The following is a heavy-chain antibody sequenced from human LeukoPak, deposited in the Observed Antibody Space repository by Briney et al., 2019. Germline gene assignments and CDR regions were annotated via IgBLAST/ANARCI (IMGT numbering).Heavy chain of an antibody. CDR3: ARGEDYVWGGYRGVDY. CDR1: GYTFTGYY. J-gene: IGHJ4*02. D-gene: IGHD3-16*02. CDR2: INPNSGGT. V-gene: IGHV1-2*06. Sequence: GASVKVSCKASGYTFTGYYMHWVRQAPGQGLEWMGRINPNSGGTNYAQKFQGRVTMTRDTSISTAYMELSRLRSDDTAVYYCARGEDYVWGGYRGVDYWGQGTLVTVSS.